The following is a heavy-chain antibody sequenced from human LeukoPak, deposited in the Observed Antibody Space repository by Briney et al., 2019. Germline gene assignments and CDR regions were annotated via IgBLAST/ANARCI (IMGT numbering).Heavy chain of an antibody. D-gene: IGHD6-19*01. J-gene: IGHJ4*02. CDR3: ARESVTAVAGFNY. V-gene: IGHV1-3*01. CDR1: GYTFTSYA. Sequence: ASVKVSCKASGYTFTSYAMHWVRQAPGQRLEWMGWINAGNGNTKYSQKFQGRVTIIRDTSASTAYMELSSLRSEDTAVYYCARESVTAVAGFNYWGQGTLVTVSS. CDR2: INAGNGNT.